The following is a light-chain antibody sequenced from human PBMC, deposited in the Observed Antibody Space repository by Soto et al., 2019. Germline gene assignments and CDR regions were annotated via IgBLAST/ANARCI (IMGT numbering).Light chain of an antibody. V-gene: IGLV2-14*01. CDR1: TRDVGGYNY. CDR2: DVS. J-gene: IGLJ1*01. Sequence: QSVVTPPASVSGAPGQSITLSCPGTTRDVGGYNYVSWYQQHPGKAPKLMIYDVSNRPSGVSNRFSGSKSGNSASLTISGLQAEDEAYYYCSSYTSSSTLVFGTGTKVTVL. CDR3: SSYTSSSTLV.